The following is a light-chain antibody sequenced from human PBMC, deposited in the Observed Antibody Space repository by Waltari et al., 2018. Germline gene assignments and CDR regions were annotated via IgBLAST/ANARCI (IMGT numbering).Light chain of an antibody. Sequence: DIQMTQSPSTMSASVGDRVTITCRASQTISSWLAWYQQKPGKAPKVLSYKASTLKSGDPSSVRGSGYGKEFILTISSLQPDDFGTYSSHQYQTYSGPFGQRTKVEIK. CDR2: KAS. CDR3: HQYQTYSGP. J-gene: IGKJ1*01. CDR1: QTISSW. V-gene: IGKV1-5*03.